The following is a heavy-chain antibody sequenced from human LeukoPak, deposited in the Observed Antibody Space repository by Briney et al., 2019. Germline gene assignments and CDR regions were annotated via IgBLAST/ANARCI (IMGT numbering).Heavy chain of an antibody. CDR2: ISFDAISQ. V-gene: IGHV3-30-3*01. J-gene: IGHJ4*02. Sequence: GGSLRLSCAASGFTFSSYAMHWVRQAPGKGLEWVAAISFDAISQYYADSVKGRFTISRDNSKNTLYLQMNRLRAEDTAVYYCASDRGGYCTNGVCAGFDYWGQGTLVTVSS. CDR1: GFTFSSYA. D-gene: IGHD2-8*01. CDR3: ASDRGGYCTNGVCAGFDY.